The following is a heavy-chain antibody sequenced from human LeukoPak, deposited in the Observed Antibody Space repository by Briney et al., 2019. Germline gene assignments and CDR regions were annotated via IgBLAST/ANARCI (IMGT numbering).Heavy chain of an antibody. Sequence: ASVKVSCKASGYTFTDYYMHWVRQAPGQGLEWVGWINPNSGGTNYAQKFQGRVTMTRDTSISTAYMELSRLRSDDTAVYYCARHASGYDSENNWFDPWGQGTLVTVSS. CDR3: ARHASGYDSENNWFDP. V-gene: IGHV1-2*02. J-gene: IGHJ5*02. CDR1: GYTFTDYY. D-gene: IGHD5-12*01. CDR2: INPNSGGT.